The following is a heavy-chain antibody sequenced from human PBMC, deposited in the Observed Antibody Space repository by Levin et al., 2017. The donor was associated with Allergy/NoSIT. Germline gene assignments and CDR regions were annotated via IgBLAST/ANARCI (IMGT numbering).Heavy chain of an antibody. CDR2: IRSKAYGGTT. CDR3: TREVTAIVGGELLFDY. J-gene: IGHJ4*02. Sequence: GGSLRLSCTASGFTFGDYAMSWFRQAPGKGLEWVGFIRSKAYGGTTEYAASVKGRFTISRDDSKSIAYLQMNSLKTEDTAVYYCTREVTAIVGGELLFDYWGQGTLVTVSS. CDR1: GFTFGDYA. V-gene: IGHV3-49*03. D-gene: IGHD2-21*02.